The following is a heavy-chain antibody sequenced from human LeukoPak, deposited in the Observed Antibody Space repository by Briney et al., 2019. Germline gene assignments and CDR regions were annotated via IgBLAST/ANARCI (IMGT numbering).Heavy chain of an antibody. Sequence: SETLSLTCTVSGGAISLSSLYWVWIRQPPGRGLEWIGSIYYSGSTYYNPSLKSRVTIAVDTSKNQFSLKLTSVTAADTAVYYCVRQAYYYDSGGFQAPPNDAFDIWGQGTMVTVSS. V-gene: IGHV4-39*01. CDR3: VRQAYYYDSGGFQAPPNDAFDI. CDR1: GGAISLSSLY. D-gene: IGHD3-22*01. CDR2: IYYSGST. J-gene: IGHJ3*02.